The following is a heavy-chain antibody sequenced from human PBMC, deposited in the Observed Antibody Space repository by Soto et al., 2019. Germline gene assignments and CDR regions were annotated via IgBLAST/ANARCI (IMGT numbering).Heavy chain of an antibody. CDR3: AGSYYYDSAPPHD. D-gene: IGHD3-22*01. Sequence: QVQLQESGPGLVKPSQTLSLTCTVSGGSISSGGYYWNWIRQHPGRGLEWIGYIYYSGNTYYNPSLKSRVTISLDTSKNQFSLNLSSVTAADTAVYYCAGSYYYDSAPPHDWGQGTLVTVSS. V-gene: IGHV4-31*03. J-gene: IGHJ4*02. CDR1: GGSISSGGYY. CDR2: IYYSGNT.